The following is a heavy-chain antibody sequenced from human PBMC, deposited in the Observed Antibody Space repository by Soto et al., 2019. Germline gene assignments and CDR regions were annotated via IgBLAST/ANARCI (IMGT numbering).Heavy chain of an antibody. CDR3: AKDHADFQVVVAANFVYYYYGMDV. J-gene: IGHJ6*02. V-gene: IGHV3-30*18. Sequence: GGSLRLSCAASGFTFSSYGMHWVRQAPGKGLEWVAVISYDGSNKYYADSVKGRFTISRDNSKNTLYLQMNSLRAEDTAVYYCAKDHADFQVVVAANFVYYYYGMDVWGQGTTVTVSS. CDR1: GFTFSSYG. CDR2: ISYDGSNK. D-gene: IGHD2-15*01.